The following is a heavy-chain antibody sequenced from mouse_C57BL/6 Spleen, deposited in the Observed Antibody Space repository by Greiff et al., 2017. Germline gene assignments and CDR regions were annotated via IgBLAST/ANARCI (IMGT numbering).Heavy chain of an antibody. Sequence: VQLQQSGAELVRPGASVKLSCTASGFNIKDDYMHWVKQRPEQGLEWIGWIDPENGDTEYASKFQGKATITADTSSNTAYLQISSLTSEDTAVYYCTPYSNYGGLGFDYWGQGTTLTVSS. V-gene: IGHV14-4*01. CDR1: GFNIKDDY. J-gene: IGHJ2*01. D-gene: IGHD2-5*01. CDR3: TPYSNYGGLGFDY. CDR2: IDPENGDT.